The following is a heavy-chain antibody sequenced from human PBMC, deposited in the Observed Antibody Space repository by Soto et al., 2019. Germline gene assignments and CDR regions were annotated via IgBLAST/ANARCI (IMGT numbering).Heavy chain of an antibody. V-gene: IGHV1-18*04. CDR2: ISPKNGNT. CDR3: ATPYDSGFDS. J-gene: IGHJ5*01. Sequence: SVKVSCKASGYSFSTYDISWLRQAPGQGPEWMGRISPKNGNTNYAQNFQDRVTMTADTSSSTAYMELRGLRSDDTAKYYCATPYDSGFDSWGQGTLVTVSS. CDR1: GYSFSTYD. D-gene: IGHD3-3*01.